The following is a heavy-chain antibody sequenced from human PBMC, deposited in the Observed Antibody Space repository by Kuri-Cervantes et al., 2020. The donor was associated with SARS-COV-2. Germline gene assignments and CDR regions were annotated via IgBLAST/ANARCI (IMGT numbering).Heavy chain of an antibody. J-gene: IGHJ6*02. V-gene: IGHV3-30*03. Sequence: GESLKISCAASGFTVSSNYMSWVRQAPGKGLEWVAVISYDGSNKYYADSVKGRFTISRDNAKNSLYLQMNSLRAEDTAVYYCARLTMVRGENYYYYGMDVWGQGTTVTVSS. CDR1: GFTVSSNY. CDR3: ARLTMVRGENYYYYGMDV. D-gene: IGHD3-10*01. CDR2: ISYDGSNK.